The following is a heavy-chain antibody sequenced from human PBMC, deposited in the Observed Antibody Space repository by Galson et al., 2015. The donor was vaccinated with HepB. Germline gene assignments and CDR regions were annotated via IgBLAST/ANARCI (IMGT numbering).Heavy chain of an antibody. CDR3: AREGRKIEWGPYMVANFDY. J-gene: IGHJ4*02. D-gene: IGHD5-12*01. CDR1: GDSVSSNSAA. V-gene: IGHV6-1*01. Sequence: CAISGDSVSSNSAAWNWIRQSPSRGLEWLGRTYYRSKWYNDYAVSVKSRITINPDTSKNQFSLQLNSVTPEDTAVYYCAREGRKIEWGPYMVANFDYWGQGTLVTVSS. CDR2: TYYRSKWYN.